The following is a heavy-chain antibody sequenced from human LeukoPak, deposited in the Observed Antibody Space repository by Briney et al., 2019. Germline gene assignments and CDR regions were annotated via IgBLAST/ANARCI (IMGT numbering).Heavy chain of an antibody. CDR3: TTATVVTPATY. J-gene: IGHJ4*02. D-gene: IGHD4-23*01. V-gene: IGHV3-15*01. Sequence: GGSLRLSCAASGFTFNYAWMSWVRQSPGKGLEGVGHIKGKTDGGTTDYAAPVKGRFTISRDDSKTTLYLQMNSLKTEDTAVYYCTTATVVTPATYWGQGTLVTVSS. CDR2: IKGKTDGGTT. CDR1: GFTFNYAW.